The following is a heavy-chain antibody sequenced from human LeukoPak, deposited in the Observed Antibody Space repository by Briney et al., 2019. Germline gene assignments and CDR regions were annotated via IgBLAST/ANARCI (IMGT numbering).Heavy chain of an antibody. CDR1: AYTFTSYY. CDR3: ARSGYSYAIFDY. Sequence: ASVKGSCKASAYTFTSYYMHWVRQAPGQGLEWMGIINPSGGSTSYAQKFQGRVTMTRDTSTSTVYMELSSLRSEDTAVYYCARSGYSYAIFDYWGQGTLVTVSS. V-gene: IGHV1-46*01. CDR2: INPSGGST. D-gene: IGHD5-18*01. J-gene: IGHJ4*02.